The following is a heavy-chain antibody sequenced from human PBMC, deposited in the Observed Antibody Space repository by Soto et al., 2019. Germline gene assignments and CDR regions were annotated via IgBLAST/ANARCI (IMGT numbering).Heavy chain of an antibody. Sequence: QVQLQESGPGLVKPSETLSLTCTVSGGSISSYYWSWIRQPPGKGLEWIGYIYYSGSTNYNPSLKXRXTXXVDTSKTRFSLKLSSVTAADTAVYYCARREQWLDYWGQGTLVTVSS. CDR1: GGSISSYY. CDR2: IYYSGST. J-gene: IGHJ4*02. D-gene: IGHD6-19*01. CDR3: ARREQWLDY. V-gene: IGHV4-59*08.